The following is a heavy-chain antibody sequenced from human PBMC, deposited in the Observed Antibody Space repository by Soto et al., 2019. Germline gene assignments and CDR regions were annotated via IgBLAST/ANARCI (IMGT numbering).Heavy chain of an antibody. CDR2: ISSSGNTT. CDR3: AKDTGPN. J-gene: IGHJ4*02. CDR1: GFTFKDYY. Sequence: GGSLRLSCSTSGFTFKDYYMTWIRPAPGKGLEWLSYISSSGNTTYYADSVKGRFTISRANAKNSLYLQMNSLRAEDTAFYYCAKDTGPNWGQGTLVTVSS. V-gene: IGHV3-11*01.